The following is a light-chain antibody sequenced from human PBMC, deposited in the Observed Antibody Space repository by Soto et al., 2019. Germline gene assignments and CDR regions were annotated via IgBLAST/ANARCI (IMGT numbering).Light chain of an antibody. V-gene: IGKV3-20*01. Sequence: EIVLTQSPGTLSLSPGERATLSCRASQSVSSNYITWYQQKPGQAPRRLIFGASSRPTGIPDRFSGSGSGTDFTLPISRLEPEDFAVYYCQQYGSSPSTFGQGTKV. CDR1: QSVSSNY. J-gene: IGKJ1*01. CDR2: GAS. CDR3: QQYGSSPST.